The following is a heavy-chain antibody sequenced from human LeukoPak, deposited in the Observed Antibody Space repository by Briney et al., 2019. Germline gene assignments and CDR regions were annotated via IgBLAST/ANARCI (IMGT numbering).Heavy chain of an antibody. CDR2: INHSGST. CDR3: ARGLDCSSTSCYYYYYYYGMDV. D-gene: IGHD2-2*01. J-gene: IGHJ6*02. Sequence: SETLSLTCAVYGGSFSGYYWSWIRQPPGKGLEWIGEINHSGSTNYNPSLKSRVTTSVDTSKNQFSLKLSSVAAADTAVYYCARGLDCSSTSCYYYYYYYGMDVWGQGTTVTVSS. CDR1: GGSFSGYY. V-gene: IGHV4-34*01.